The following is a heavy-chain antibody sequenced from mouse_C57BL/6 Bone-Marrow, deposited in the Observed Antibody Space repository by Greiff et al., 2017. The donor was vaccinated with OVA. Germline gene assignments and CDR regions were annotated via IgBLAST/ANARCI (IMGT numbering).Heavy chain of an antibody. CDR3: AREEYYGSSPCV. CDR1: GYTFTSYW. Sequence: QVQLQQPGAELVMPGASVKLSCKASGYTFTSYWMHWVKQRPGQGLEWIGEIDPSDSYTNYNQKFKGKSTLTVDKSSSTAYMQLSRLTSEDSAVYYCAREEYYGSSPCVWGTGTTVTVSS. V-gene: IGHV1-69*01. J-gene: IGHJ1*03. CDR2: IDPSDSYT. D-gene: IGHD1-1*01.